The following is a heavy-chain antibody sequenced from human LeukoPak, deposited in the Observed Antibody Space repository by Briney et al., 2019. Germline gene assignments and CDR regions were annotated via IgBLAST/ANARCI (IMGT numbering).Heavy chain of an antibody. CDR1: GFTFSSYA. CDR2: IWYVGSNT. V-gene: IGHV3-33*01. J-gene: IGHJ4*02. CDR3: ARDSGPLDY. D-gene: IGHD2-15*01. Sequence: GGSLTLSCKASGFTFSSYAISWVRQAPGQGLEWVAVIWYVGSNTNYADSVQGRFTISRDNSKNTLYLQMNSLRAEDTAVYYCARDSGPLDYWGQGTLVTVSS.